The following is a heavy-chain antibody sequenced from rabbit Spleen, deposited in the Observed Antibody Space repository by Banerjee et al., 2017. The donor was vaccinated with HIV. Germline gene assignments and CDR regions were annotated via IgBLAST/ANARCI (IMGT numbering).Heavy chain of an antibody. J-gene: IGHJ4*01. CDR1: GFSFSSPYF. Sequence: AQLAESGADLVKPAGSLTLTCTASGFSFSSPYFVCWVRQAPGKGLERTACLYVGSAGNACCAGWAKGRFTMAKASSATVTREVASLGAGDTATDFCARDGGGAGSRWDCFNLGGQGTLVTGS. CDR2: LYVGSAGNA. CDR3: ARDGGGAGSRWDCFNL. D-gene: IGHD4-2*01. V-gene: IGHV1S45*01.